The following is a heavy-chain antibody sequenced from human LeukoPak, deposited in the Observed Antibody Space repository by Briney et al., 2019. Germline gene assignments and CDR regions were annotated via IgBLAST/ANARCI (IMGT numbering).Heavy chain of an antibody. CDR2: ISGSGGST. CDR1: GFTFSSYA. CDR3: AKDTAMVKKFSYYYYGMDV. Sequence: PGGSLRLSCAASGFTFSSYAMSWVRPAPGKGLEWVSAISGSGGSTYYADSVKGRFTISRDNSKNTLYLQMNSLRAEDTAVYYCAKDTAMVKKFSYYYYGMDVWGQGTTVTVSS. D-gene: IGHD5-18*01. J-gene: IGHJ6*02. V-gene: IGHV3-23*01.